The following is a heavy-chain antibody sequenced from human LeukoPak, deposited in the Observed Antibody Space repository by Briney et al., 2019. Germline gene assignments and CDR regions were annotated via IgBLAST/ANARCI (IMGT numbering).Heavy chain of an antibody. D-gene: IGHD4-11*01. J-gene: IGHJ4*02. V-gene: IGHV3-74*01. CDR3: ARGPDDYGNYGLDY. Sequence: GSLRLSCAASGFTFSTYWMHWVRQAPGKGLVWVSRINSDGIRTTYADSVKGRFTISRDNAKNTLYLQMNSLRAEDTAVYYCARGPDDYGNYGLDYWGQGALVTVSS. CDR2: INSDGIRT. CDR1: GFTFSTYW.